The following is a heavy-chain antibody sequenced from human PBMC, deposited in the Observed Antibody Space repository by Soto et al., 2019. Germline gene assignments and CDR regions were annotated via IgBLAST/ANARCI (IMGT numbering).Heavy chain of an antibody. J-gene: IGHJ4*02. CDR1: GFTFSSYA. Sequence: GGSLRLSCAASGFTFSSYAMSWVRQAPGKGLEWVSAISGSGGSTYYADSVKGRFTISRDNSKNTLYLQMNSLRAEDTAVYYCAKDDSFPSPLRGDYQIDYWGQGTLVTVSS. D-gene: IGHD4-17*01. CDR3: AKDDSFPSPLRGDYQIDY. V-gene: IGHV3-23*01. CDR2: ISGSGGST.